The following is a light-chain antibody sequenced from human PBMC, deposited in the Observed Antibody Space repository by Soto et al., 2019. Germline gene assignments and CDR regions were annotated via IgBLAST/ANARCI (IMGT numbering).Light chain of an antibody. Sequence: DIQMTQSPSSLSASVGDIVTITCRTSQSISTSLNWYQQKAGKAPKLLIYGASTLQSGVPLRFSGSGSGTDFTLTISSLQREDFATYYCQESYSFLWGTCGQGTKVEIK. V-gene: IGKV1-39*01. CDR1: QSISTS. CDR3: QESYSFLWGT. J-gene: IGKJ1*01. CDR2: GAS.